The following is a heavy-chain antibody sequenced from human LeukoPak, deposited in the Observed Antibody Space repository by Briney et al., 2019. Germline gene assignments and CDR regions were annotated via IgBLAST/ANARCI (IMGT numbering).Heavy chain of an antibody. V-gene: IGHV1-8*01. J-gene: IGHJ6*03. D-gene: IGHD1-14*01. CDR3: ARGRKSYYYYYMDV. CDR2: MNPNSGNT. Sequence: GASVKVSCKASGYTFTSYDINWVRQATGQGLEWMGWMNPNSGNTGYAQKFQGRVTMTRNTSISTAYMELSSLRSEDTAVYYCARGRKSYYYYYMDVWGKGTTVTISS. CDR1: GYTFTSYD.